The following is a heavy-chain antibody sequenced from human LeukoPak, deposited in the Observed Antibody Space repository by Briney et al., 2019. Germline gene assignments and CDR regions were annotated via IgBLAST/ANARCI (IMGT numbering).Heavy chain of an antibody. CDR1: GFTFSSYS. V-gene: IGHV3-30*18. J-gene: IGHJ4*02. CDR2: ISNDGSNK. D-gene: IGHD3-10*01. Sequence: SGGSLRLSCAASGFTFSSYSMNWVRQAPGKGLEWVAVISNDGSNKYHADSVKGRFTISRDNSKNTLYLQMNSLRGEDTAVYYCAKDRDPYDYGSGSYYNGVFDYWGQGTLVTVSS. CDR3: AKDRDPYDYGSGSYYNGVFDY.